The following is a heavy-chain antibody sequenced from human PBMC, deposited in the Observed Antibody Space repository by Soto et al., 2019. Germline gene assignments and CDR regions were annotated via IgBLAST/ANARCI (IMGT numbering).Heavy chain of an antibody. J-gene: IGHJ5*02. CDR1: GFTFNTYG. D-gene: IGHD2-2*01. CDR2: IWSDGSNK. CDR3: AKHSEYQLLSWLDP. Sequence: GGSLRLSCTTSGFTFNTYGRHWVRQAPGKGLEWVASIWSDGSNKYYADSVKGRFTISRDNSKNTVDLQISSLRAEDTALYYCAKHSEYQLLSWLDPWGLGTLVTVSS. V-gene: IGHV3-33*08.